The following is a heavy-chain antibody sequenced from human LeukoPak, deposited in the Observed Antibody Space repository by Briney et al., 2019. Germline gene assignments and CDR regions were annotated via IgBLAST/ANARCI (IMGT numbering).Heavy chain of an antibody. D-gene: IGHD6-13*01. CDR1: GFTLSSYA. CDR2: ISISGGST. J-gene: IGHJ1*01. Sequence: GGSLGLSCAASGFTLSSYAMSWVRQAPGKGLEWVSSISISGGSTFYTDSVKGRFTISRDSSKNTLYLQMTSLRAEDTAIYYCAKAEGSSTWYRGEYFQHWGQGTLVTVSS. V-gene: IGHV3-23*01. CDR3: AKAEGSSTWYRGEYFQH.